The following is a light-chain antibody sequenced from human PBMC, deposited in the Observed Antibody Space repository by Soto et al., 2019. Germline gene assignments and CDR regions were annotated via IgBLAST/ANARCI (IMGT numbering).Light chain of an antibody. Sequence: IQMTQSPSSLSASVGDRVTITCRASQGIRDDLGWYQQKPGQAPKILIYSVSSLQSGVPSRFSGSGSGTDFTLTISSLQPEDSATYYCLQVYSYPRTFGQGTKVEVK. V-gene: IGKV1-6*01. CDR2: SVS. J-gene: IGKJ1*01. CDR3: LQVYSYPRT. CDR1: QGIRDD.